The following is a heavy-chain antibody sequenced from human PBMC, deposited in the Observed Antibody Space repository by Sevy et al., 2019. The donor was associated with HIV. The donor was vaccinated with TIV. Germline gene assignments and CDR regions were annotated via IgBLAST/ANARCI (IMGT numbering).Heavy chain of an antibody. CDR3: ARDPDYDYVWGSYRNGAFDI. D-gene: IGHD3-16*02. V-gene: IGHV1-3*01. CDR1: GYTFTSYA. J-gene: IGHJ3*02. Sequence: ASLKVSCKASGYTFTSYAMHWVRQAPGQRLEWMGWINAGNGNTKYSQKFQGRVTITRDTSASTAYMELSSLRSEDTAVYYCARDPDYDYVWGSYRNGAFDIWGQGTMVTVSS. CDR2: INAGNGNT.